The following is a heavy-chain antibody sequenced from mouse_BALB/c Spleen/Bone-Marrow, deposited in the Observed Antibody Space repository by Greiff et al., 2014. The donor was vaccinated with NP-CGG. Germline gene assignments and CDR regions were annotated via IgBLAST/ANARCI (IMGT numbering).Heavy chain of an antibody. CDR1: GYTFTDYV. Sequence: QVQLKHSGPELVKPGASVKMSCKASGYTFTDYVISWVKQRTGQGLEWIGEIYPGSGSTYYNEKFKGKATLTADKSSNTAYMQLSSLTSEDSAVYFCARGYYGSSYYFDYWGQGTTLTVSS. CDR3: ARGYYGSSYYFDY. D-gene: IGHD1-1*01. J-gene: IGHJ2*01. V-gene: IGHV1-77*01. CDR2: IYPGSGST.